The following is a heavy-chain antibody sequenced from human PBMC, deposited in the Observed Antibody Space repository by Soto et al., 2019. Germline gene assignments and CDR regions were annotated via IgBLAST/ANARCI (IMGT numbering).Heavy chain of an antibody. CDR3: AKAVYGDFPTDAFDI. D-gene: IGHD4-17*01. J-gene: IGHJ3*02. CDR1: GFTFDDYA. V-gene: IGHV3-9*01. CDR2: ISWNSGSI. Sequence: EVQLVESGGGLVQPGRSLRLSCAASGFTFDDYAMHWVRQAPGKGLEWVSGISWNSGSIGYADSVKGRFTISRDNAKNYLYLQMNSLRAEDTALYYCAKAVYGDFPTDAFDIWGQGTMVTVSS.